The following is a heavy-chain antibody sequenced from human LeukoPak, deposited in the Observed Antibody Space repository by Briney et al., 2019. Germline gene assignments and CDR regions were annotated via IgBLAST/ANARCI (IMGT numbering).Heavy chain of an antibody. CDR2: INHSGST. CDR3: ARGSPGAYYFDY. D-gene: IGHD1-26*01. Sequence: SETLSLTCAVYGGSFSGYYWSWIRQPPGKELEWIGEINHSGSTNYNPSLKSRVTISVDTSKIQFSLKLSSVTAADTAVYYCARGSPGAYYFDYWGQGTLVTVSS. J-gene: IGHJ4*02. CDR1: GGSFSGYY. V-gene: IGHV4-34*01.